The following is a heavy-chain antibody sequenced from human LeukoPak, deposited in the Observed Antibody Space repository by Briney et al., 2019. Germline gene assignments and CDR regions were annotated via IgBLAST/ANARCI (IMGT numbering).Heavy chain of an antibody. D-gene: IGHD1-26*01. J-gene: IGHJ4*02. CDR1: GFTFKTHA. V-gene: IGHV3-23*01. CDR3: AKGIVGAGDY. Sequence: GGSLRLSCAASGFTFKTHAMSWVRQAPGKGLEWVSRIDDSGVIRSYADSVKGRFTISRDNSKMTLYLQMNSLRAEDTAVYYCAKGIVGAGDYWGQGTLVTVSS. CDR2: IDDSGVIR.